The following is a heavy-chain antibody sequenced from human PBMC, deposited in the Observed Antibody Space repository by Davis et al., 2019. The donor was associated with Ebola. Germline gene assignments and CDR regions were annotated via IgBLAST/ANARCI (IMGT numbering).Heavy chain of an antibody. CDR3: AKDSLEEVCSSTSCTEGWFDP. CDR1: GFTFDDYA. Sequence: PGGSLRLSCAASGFTFDDYAMHWVRQAPGKGLEWVSGISWNSGSIGYADSVKGRFTISRDNAKNSLYLQMNSLRAEDTALYYCAKDSLEEVCSSTSCTEGWFDPWGQGTLVTVSS. J-gene: IGHJ5*02. V-gene: IGHV3-9*01. D-gene: IGHD2-2*01. CDR2: ISWNSGSI.